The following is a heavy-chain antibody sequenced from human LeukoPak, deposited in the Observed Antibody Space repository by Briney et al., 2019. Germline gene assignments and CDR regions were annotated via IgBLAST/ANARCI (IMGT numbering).Heavy chain of an antibody. J-gene: IGHJ4*02. V-gene: IGHV4-4*07. CDR3: ARQGDGYCSSTNCLYTFDY. Sequence: SETLSLTCTVSGGSISSYYWSWIRQPAGKGLEWIGRIYTSGSTNYNPSLKSRVTMSVDTSKNQFSLNLNSVTAADTAVYYCARQGDGYCSSTNCLYTFDYWGQGILVTVSS. D-gene: IGHD2-2*03. CDR2: IYTSGST. CDR1: GGSISSYY.